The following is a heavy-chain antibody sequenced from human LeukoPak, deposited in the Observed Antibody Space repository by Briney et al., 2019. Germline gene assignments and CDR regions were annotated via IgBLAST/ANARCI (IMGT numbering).Heavy chain of an antibody. CDR2: IKEDGSEN. J-gene: IGHJ4*02. D-gene: IGHD1-1*01. CDR3: ARQRYSDY. Sequence: GGSLRLSCAASGFTFSRYWMTWVRQAPGKGLKWVANIKEDGSENSYVESVKGRFTISRDNAKNSLYLQLNSLGAEDTAVYFCARQRYSDYCGQGTLVTVSS. CDR1: GFTFSRYW. V-gene: IGHV3-7*01.